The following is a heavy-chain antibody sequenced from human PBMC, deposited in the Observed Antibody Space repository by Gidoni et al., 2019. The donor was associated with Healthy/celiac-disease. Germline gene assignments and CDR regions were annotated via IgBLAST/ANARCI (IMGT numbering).Heavy chain of an antibody. V-gene: IGHV3-30*18. Sequence: QVQLVESGGGVVQPGRSLRLSCAASGFTCISSGMHFVRQAPGKGLDWVAVISYDGSNKYYADSVKGRFTISRDNSKNTLYLQMNSLRAEDTAVYYCAKGLSRGYSSSGDYWGQGTLVTVSS. CDR3: AKGLSRGYSSSGDY. CDR1: GFTCISSG. J-gene: IGHJ4*02. D-gene: IGHD6-13*01. CDR2: ISYDGSNK.